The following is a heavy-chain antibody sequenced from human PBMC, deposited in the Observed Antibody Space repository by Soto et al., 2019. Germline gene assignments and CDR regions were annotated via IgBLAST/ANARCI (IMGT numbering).Heavy chain of an antibody. J-gene: IGHJ6*02. CDR1: GFTFSSYS. V-gene: IGHV3-21*01. CDR3: AREGVQHGSGPYYYYGMDV. Sequence: EVQLVESGGGLVKPGGSLRLSCAASGFTFSSYSMNWVRQAPGKGLEWVSSISSSSSYIYYADSVKGRFTISRDNAKNSRYLQMNSLRAEDTAVYYCAREGVQHGSGPYYYYGMDVGGQGTTVTVSS. D-gene: IGHD3-10*01. CDR2: ISSSSSYI.